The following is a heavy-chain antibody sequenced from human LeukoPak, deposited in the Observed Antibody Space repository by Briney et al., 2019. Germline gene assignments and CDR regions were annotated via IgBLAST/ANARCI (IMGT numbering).Heavy chain of an antibody. Sequence: GGSLRLSCSASGFSFTNAWMSWVRQAPGKGLEWVGRIRSTTDGGAIDYAAPVKSRFTISRDDSINTLYLQMNSLKTEDTAVYYCTRYSGSFYGAFDIWGQGTMVTVSS. D-gene: IGHD1-26*01. CDR2: IRSTTDGGAI. CDR3: TRYSGSFYGAFDI. V-gene: IGHV3-15*05. J-gene: IGHJ3*02. CDR1: GFSFTNAW.